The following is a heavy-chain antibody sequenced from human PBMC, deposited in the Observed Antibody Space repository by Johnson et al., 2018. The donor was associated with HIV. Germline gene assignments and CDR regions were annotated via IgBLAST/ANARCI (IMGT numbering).Heavy chain of an antibody. CDR3: ARPIFGVVSSPVDAFGV. D-gene: IGHD3-3*01. V-gene: IGHV3-7*05. CDR2: INQDGSEK. Sequence: VQLVESGGGLVQPGGSLRLSCAASEFTFGNYWISWLRQAPGKGLEWVANINQDGSEKLYVDSVKGRFTISRDNAKNSLYLQMNSLRAEDTALYYCARPIFGVVSSPVDAFGVWGQGTMVTVSS. CDR1: EFTFGNYW. J-gene: IGHJ3*01.